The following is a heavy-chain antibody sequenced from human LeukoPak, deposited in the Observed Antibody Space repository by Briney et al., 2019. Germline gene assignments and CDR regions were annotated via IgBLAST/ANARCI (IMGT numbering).Heavy chain of an antibody. J-gene: IGHJ4*02. CDR1: GGSFSGYY. Sequence: SETLSLTCAVYGGSFSGYYWSRIRQPPGKGLEWIGYIYYSGSTNYNPSLKSRVTISVDTSKNQFSLKLSSVTAADTAVYYCARSDSSGWYYFDYWGQGTLVTVSS. D-gene: IGHD6-19*01. CDR2: IYYSGST. CDR3: ARSDSSGWYYFDY. V-gene: IGHV4-59*12.